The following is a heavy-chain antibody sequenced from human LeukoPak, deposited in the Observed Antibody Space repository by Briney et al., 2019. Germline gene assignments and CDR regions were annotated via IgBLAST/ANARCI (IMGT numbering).Heavy chain of an antibody. V-gene: IGHV3-23*01. D-gene: IGHD5-12*01. CDR2: INGSGGST. CDR3: DKDIVATPAPSDY. J-gene: IGHJ4*02. CDR1: GCTFSRYA. Sequence: GGALRLSCAASGCTFSRYALSWVRQAPGKGLEWVSAINGSGGSTYYADSVKGRRTIARGNSKKTLYPQMNSRRGGGPAGEYRDKDIVATPAPSDYWGQGTLVTVPS.